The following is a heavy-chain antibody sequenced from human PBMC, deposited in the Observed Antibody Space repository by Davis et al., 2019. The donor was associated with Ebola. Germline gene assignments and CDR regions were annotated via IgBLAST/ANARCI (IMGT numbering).Heavy chain of an antibody. CDR3: ARDSDWNYDY. D-gene: IGHD1-1*01. CDR2: ISGPGGRT. CDR1: GFTFSSYA. V-gene: IGHV3-23*01. J-gene: IGHJ4*02. Sequence: GESLKISCAASGFTFSSYAMSWVRQAPGKGLEWVSVISGPGGRTYYAHSVKGRFTISRDNSKNTLYLQMNSLRAEDRAVYYCARDSDWNYDYWGQGTLVTVSS.